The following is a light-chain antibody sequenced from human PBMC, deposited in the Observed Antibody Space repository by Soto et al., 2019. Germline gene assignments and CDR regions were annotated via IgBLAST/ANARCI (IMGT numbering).Light chain of an antibody. Sequence: EIVMTQSPATLSVSPLERATLSCSASQSVSSNLAWYQQKPGQAPRLLIYGASTRATGIPARFSGSGSGTEFTLTISSLQSEDFAVYYCQQYNKWPKTFGQGTKVDIK. CDR1: QSVSSN. V-gene: IGKV3-15*01. J-gene: IGKJ1*01. CDR3: QQYNKWPKT. CDR2: GAS.